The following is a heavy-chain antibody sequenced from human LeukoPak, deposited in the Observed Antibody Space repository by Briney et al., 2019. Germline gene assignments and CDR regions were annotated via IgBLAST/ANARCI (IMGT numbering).Heavy chain of an antibody. Sequence: GGSLRLSCAASGFTFSSYGMYWVRQAPGKGLGWVAVISYDGSNKYYADSVKGRFTISRDNSKNTLYLQMNSLRAEDTAVYYCAKVGVAGTSRDFDYWGQGTLVTVSS. J-gene: IGHJ4*02. CDR1: GFTFSSYG. CDR2: ISYDGSNK. CDR3: AKVGVAGTSRDFDY. D-gene: IGHD6-19*01. V-gene: IGHV3-30*18.